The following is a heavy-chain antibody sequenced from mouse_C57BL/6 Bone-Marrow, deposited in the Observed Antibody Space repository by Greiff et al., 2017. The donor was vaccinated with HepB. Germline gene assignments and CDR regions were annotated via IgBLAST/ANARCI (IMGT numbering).Heavy chain of an antibody. V-gene: IGHV2-2*01. CDR1: GFSLTSYG. D-gene: IGHD1-1*01. J-gene: IGHJ1*03. CDR2: IWSGGST. CDR3: ARRDYYGSPYWYFDV. Sequence: VMLVESGPGLVQPSQSLSITCTVSGFSLTSYGVHWVRQSPGKGLEWLGVIWSGGSTDYNAAFISRLSISKDNSKSQVFFKMNSLQADDTVIYYCARRDYYGSPYWYFDVWGTGTTVTVSS.